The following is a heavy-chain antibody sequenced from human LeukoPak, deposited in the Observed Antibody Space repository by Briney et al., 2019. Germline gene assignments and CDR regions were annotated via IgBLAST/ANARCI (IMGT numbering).Heavy chain of an antibody. CDR2: ICNSDGRT. CDR3: AKNSGGSCYSPPDY. J-gene: IGHJ4*02. D-gene: IGHD2-15*01. V-gene: IGHV3-23*01. CDR1: GLTFSSYA. Sequence: GGSLRLSCAASGLTFSSYAMTWVRQAPGKGLEWVSVICNSDGRTHYADSVKGRFTISRDNSKNTLYLQMNSLRGEDTAVYYCAKNSGGSCYSPPDYWGQGTLVTVSS.